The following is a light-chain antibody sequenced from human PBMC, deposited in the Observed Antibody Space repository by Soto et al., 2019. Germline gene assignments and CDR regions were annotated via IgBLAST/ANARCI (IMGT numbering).Light chain of an antibody. CDR2: DAS. J-gene: IGKJ4*01. CDR3: QQRSNWPRT. V-gene: IGKV3-11*01. CDR1: QSVSSY. Sequence: EIVLTQSPATLSLSPGEGATLSCRASQSVSSYLAWYRQKPGQAPRLLIYDASNRATGIPARFSGSGSGTDFTLTISSLEPEDFAVYYCQQRSNWPRTFXGGTKVDIK.